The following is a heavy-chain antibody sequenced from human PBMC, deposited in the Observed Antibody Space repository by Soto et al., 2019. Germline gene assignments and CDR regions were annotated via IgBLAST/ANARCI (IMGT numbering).Heavy chain of an antibody. CDR3: ARDFYYYDSSGYTHLFDY. CDR1: GGSISSGGYY. CDR2: IYYSGST. V-gene: IGHV4-31*03. Sequence: PSETLSLTCTVSGGSISSGGYYWSWIRQHPGKGLEWIGYIYYSGSTYYNPSLKSRVTISVDTSKNQFSLKLSSVTAADTAVYYCARDFYYYDSSGYTHLFDYWGQGTLFTVSS. J-gene: IGHJ4*02. D-gene: IGHD3-22*01.